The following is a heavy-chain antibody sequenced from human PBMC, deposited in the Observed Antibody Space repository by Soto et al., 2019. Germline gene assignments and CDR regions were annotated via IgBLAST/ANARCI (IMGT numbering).Heavy chain of an antibody. Sequence: SETLSLTCDVSGESFSGYYWSWIRQPPGKGLEWIGQIFHGGGTNYSPSLKSRVTISLDTSKNQFSLELTSVTAADTAVYYCARPHYDSNTFYSFFDYWGQGTLVTVSS. J-gene: IGHJ4*02. CDR3: ARPHYDSNTFYSFFDY. D-gene: IGHD3-22*01. V-gene: IGHV4-34*12. CDR1: GESFSGYY. CDR2: IFHGGGT.